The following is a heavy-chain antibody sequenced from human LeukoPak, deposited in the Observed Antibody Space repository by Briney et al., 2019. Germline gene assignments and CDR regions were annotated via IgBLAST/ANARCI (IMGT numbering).Heavy chain of an antibody. Sequence: ASVKVSCKTLGYTFITSSIYWVRQAPGQRLEWLGWITVASGNTRYSENLQGRVTLTRDTSANTAYMELRNLKSEDTAVYYCVGGSLGLWGQGTLVTVSS. J-gene: IGHJ4*02. CDR3: VGGSLGL. CDR1: GYTFITSS. CDR2: ITVASGNT. V-gene: IGHV1-3*01.